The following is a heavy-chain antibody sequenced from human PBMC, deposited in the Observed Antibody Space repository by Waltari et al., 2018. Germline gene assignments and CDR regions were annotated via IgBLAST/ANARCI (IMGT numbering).Heavy chain of an antibody. CDR3: ARGGGGYYYGSGSYKS. CDR2: SIHNLGTA. CDR1: GGTFSSYA. Sequence: QVQLVQSGAEVKKPGSSVKVSCKASGGTFSSYAISWVRQAPGQGLEWMGGSIHNLGTANYGQKFQGRVTITADESTSTAYMGLSSLRSEDTAGYYCARGGGGYYYGSGSYKSWGQGTLVTVSS. V-gene: IGHV1-69*01. D-gene: IGHD3-10*01. J-gene: IGHJ4*02.